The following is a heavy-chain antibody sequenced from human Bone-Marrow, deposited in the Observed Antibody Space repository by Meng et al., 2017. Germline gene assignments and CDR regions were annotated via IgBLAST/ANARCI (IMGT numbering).Heavy chain of an antibody. CDR2: IYYSGST. CDR3: ARVMITFGGVIVISWFDP. D-gene: IGHD3-16*02. V-gene: IGHV4-39*07. Sequence: RRQQPCPGLVKPSATLALTGTVSGGSISSSSYYWGWTRQPPGKGLEWIGSIYYSGSTYYNPSLKSRVTISVDTSKNQFSLKLSSVTAADTAVYYCARVMITFGGVIVISWFDPWGQGTLVTVSS. CDR1: GGSISSSSYY. J-gene: IGHJ5*02.